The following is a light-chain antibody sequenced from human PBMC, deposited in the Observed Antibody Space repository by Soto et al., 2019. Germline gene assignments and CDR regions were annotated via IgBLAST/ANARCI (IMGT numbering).Light chain of an antibody. CDR1: QSLNSNF. CDR3: QQYDTSRPRYP. J-gene: IGKJ2*01. V-gene: IGKV3-20*01. Sequence: EIVLTQSPGTLSLSPGESATLSCRASQSLNSNFLAWYQQKPGQAPRLLVYAASSRATGIPDRFSGSASGAVSTITISRLEPEDAAGYYFQQYDTSRPRYPFGQGTKLEIK. CDR2: AAS.